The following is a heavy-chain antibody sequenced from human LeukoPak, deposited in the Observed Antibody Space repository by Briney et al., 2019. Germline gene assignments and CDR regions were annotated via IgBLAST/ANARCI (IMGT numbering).Heavy chain of an antibody. D-gene: IGHD2-21*02. V-gene: IGHV4-61*01. J-gene: IGHJ4*02. Sequence: SETLSLTCTVSGGSVSSGSYYWSWIRQPPGKGLEWIGYIHYSGSTNYNPSLKSRVTISVDTSKNQFSLKLSSVTAADTAVYYCARDRGDGDYYDYWGQGTLVTVSS. CDR2: IHYSGST. CDR1: GGSVSSGSYY. CDR3: ARDRGDGDYYDY.